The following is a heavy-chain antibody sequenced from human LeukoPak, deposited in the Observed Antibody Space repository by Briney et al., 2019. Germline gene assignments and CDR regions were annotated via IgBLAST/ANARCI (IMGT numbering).Heavy chain of an antibody. V-gene: IGHV4-34*01. CDR3: ARNRRYRGGADY. D-gene: IGHD3-16*01. CDR1: LGSFSGYY. J-gene: IGHJ4*02. CDR2: INQSGST. Sequence: SEALPLSFSVHLGSFSGYYCGSIRQPPGKGLEWIGAINQSGSTNYNPSLKSRVTLALDTSKNQFALKLTSVTAADTAVYYCARNRRYRGGADYWGQGSLVTVSS.